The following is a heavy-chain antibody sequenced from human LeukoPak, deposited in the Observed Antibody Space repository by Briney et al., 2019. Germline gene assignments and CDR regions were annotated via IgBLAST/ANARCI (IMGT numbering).Heavy chain of an antibody. V-gene: IGHV3-9*01. CDR3: AKDTDSGSYRYYYGMDV. D-gene: IGHD1-26*01. CDR2: ISWNSGSI. CDR1: GFTFDDYA. Sequence: GRSLRLSCAASGFTFDDYAMHWVRQAPGKGLEWVSGISWNSGSIGYADSVKGRFTISRDNAKNSLYLQMNSLRAEDTALYYCAKDTDSGSYRYYYGMDVWGQGTTVTVSS. J-gene: IGHJ6*02.